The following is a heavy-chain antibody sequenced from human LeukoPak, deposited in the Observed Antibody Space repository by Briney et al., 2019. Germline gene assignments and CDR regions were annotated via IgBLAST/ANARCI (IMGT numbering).Heavy chain of an antibody. CDR2: FHYTGST. Sequence: SQTLSLTCTVSGSSVSSAGYYWTWIRQHPGKGLEWIGFFHYTGSTDYTPSLKSRVTISADTSKNQFSLKLSSVTAADTAVYYCARRVTSNWFDPWGQGTLVTVSS. V-gene: IGHV4-31*03. D-gene: IGHD2-21*02. CDR1: GSSVSSAGYY. J-gene: IGHJ5*02. CDR3: ARRVTSNWFDP.